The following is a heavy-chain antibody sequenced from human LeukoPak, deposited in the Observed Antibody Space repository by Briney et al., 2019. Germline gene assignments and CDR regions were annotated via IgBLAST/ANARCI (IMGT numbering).Heavy chain of an antibody. CDR3: ARGRIVATTRFDY. V-gene: IGHV1-2*02. CDR1: GYTFTGYY. J-gene: IGHJ4*02. CDR2: INPNSGGT. D-gene: IGHD5-12*01. Sequence: ASVKVSCKASGYTFTGYYMHWVRQAPGQGLEWMGWINPNSGGTNYAQKFQGRVTMTRDTSISTAYMELSRLRSDDTAVYYCARGRIVATTRFDYWGQGTLVTVSS.